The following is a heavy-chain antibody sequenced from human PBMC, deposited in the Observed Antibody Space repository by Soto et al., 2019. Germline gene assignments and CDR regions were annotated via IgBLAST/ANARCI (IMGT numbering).Heavy chain of an antibody. CDR2: ISAGGGGT. J-gene: IGHJ4*02. CDR3: AKATSATCTGSICYSFDY. CDR1: GFTLTRSA. V-gene: IGHV3-23*01. D-gene: IGHD2-21*01. Sequence: GGSLRLSCAGSGFTLTRSAVSWVRQAPGKGLEWVSGISAGGGGTYYADSVKGRFTVSRDSSKNTLSLQMNSLRPEDTALYYCAKATSATCTGSICYSFDYWGQGTLVTVSS.